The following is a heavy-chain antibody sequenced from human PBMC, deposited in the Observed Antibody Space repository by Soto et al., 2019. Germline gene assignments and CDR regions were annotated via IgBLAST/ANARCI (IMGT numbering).Heavy chain of an antibody. D-gene: IGHD3-10*01. CDR2: IDGSGATK. J-gene: IGHJ4*02. CDR1: GFTFNDFE. V-gene: IGHV3-48*03. Sequence: EVQLLESGGGLVQPGGSLRLSCGVSGFTFNDFEMNWVRQAPGTGPEWLAYIDGSGATKKYADSVRGRITISRDNPNNSPFLQMSSLRAADTAIYYCGRGFGRFEEWGQGTLVTVS. CDR3: GRGFGRFEE.